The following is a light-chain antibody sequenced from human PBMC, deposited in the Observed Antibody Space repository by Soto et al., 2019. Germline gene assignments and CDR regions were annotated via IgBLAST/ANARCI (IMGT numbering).Light chain of an antibody. V-gene: IGLV2-11*01. CDR3: CSYAASNTFV. CDR2: DVS. CDR1: SSDVGGYNY. Sequence: QSALTQPRSVSGSPGQSVTISCTGTSSDVGGYNYVSWYQQYSGKAPKVMIYDVSERPSGVPDRFSGSKSGNTASLTISGLQAEDEADYYCCSYAASNTFVFGTGTKVTV. J-gene: IGLJ1*01.